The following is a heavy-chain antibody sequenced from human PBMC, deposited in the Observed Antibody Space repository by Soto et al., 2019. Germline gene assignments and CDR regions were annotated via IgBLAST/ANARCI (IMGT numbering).Heavy chain of an antibody. V-gene: IGHV3-23*01. Sequence: EVQLLESGGGLVQPGGSLRLSCAASGLTFSSNAMSWVRQAPGKGLEWVSTISDSGGSTYYADSVKGRFTMARDNSKNTLYLQMNSLRAEDTAVYDGAKASSGYWGQGNLGTVSS. D-gene: IGHD3-10*01. CDR1: GLTFSSNA. J-gene: IGHJ4*02. CDR2: ISDSGGST. CDR3: AKASSGY.